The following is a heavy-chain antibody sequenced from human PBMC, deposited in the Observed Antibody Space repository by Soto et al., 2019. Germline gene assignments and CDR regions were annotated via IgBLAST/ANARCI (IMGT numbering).Heavy chain of an antibody. CDR2: IYYSGST. CDR3: ARSSGRHQGYWVY. Sequence: PSETLSLTCTVSGGSISSYYWSWIRQPPGKGLEWIGYIYYSGSTNYNPSLKSRVTISVDTSKNQFSLKLSSVTAADTAVYYCARSSGRHQGYWVYWGQGTLVTVSS. CDR1: GGSISSYY. D-gene: IGHD1-26*01. J-gene: IGHJ4*02. V-gene: IGHV4-59*01.